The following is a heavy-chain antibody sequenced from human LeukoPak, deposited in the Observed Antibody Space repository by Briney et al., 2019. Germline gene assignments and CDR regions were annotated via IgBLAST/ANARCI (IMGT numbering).Heavy chain of an antibody. D-gene: IGHD1-26*01. V-gene: IGHV4-59*08. CDR1: NGSISSYY. Sequence: PSETLSLTCTVSNGSISSYYWSWIRQPPGKGLEWIGYIYYTGSTDYNVSLRSRVTISVDTSNNQCSLKLSSVTAADTAVYYCARHARGWDFINVAFEIWGQGTMVTVSS. CDR2: IYYTGST. J-gene: IGHJ3*02. CDR3: ARHARGWDFINVAFEI.